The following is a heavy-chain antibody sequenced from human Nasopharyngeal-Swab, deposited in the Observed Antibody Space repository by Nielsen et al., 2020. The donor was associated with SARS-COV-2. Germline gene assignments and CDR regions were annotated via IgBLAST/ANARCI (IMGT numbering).Heavy chain of an antibody. Sequence: GESLKISCAASGFTFSSYAMHWVRQAPGKGLEWVAVISYDGSNKYYADSVKGRFTISRDNSKNTLYLQMNSLRAEDTAVYYCARDKSKFKHYFDYWSQGTLVTVSS. J-gene: IGHJ4*02. V-gene: IGHV3-30-3*01. CDR2: ISYDGSNK. CDR3: ARDKSKFKHYFDY. CDR1: GFTFSSYA.